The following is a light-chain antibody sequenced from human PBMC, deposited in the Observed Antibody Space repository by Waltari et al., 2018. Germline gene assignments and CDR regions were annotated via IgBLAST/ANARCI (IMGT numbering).Light chain of an antibody. CDR1: QSVSPW. J-gene: IGKJ1*01. Sequence: DIQMTQSPSTLSAFVGDRFTITCRASQSVSPWLAWFQQKPGKAPKLVVYKASTLESGVPSRFSGRGSGTEFTLTISSLQPDDFATYYCQQYNSRSPWTFGQGTKVEIK. CDR2: KAS. CDR3: QQYNSRSPWT. V-gene: IGKV1-5*03.